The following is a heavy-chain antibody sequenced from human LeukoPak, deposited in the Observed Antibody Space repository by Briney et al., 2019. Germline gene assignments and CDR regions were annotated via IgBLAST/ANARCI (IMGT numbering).Heavy chain of an antibody. CDR2: INPNSGGT. CDR3: ARDITIFGVAPHDAFDI. V-gene: IGHV1-2*02. CDR1: GYTFTDYY. D-gene: IGHD3-3*01. J-gene: IGHJ3*02. Sequence: ASVKVSCKASGYTFTDYYMHWVRQAPGQGLEWMGWINPNSGGTNYAQKFYARVTMTRDTSISTAYMELSRLRSDDTAVYYRARDITIFGVAPHDAFDIWGQGTMVTVSS.